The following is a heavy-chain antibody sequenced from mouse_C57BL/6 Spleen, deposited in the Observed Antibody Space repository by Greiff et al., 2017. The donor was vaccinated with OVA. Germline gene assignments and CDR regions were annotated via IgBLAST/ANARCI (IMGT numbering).Heavy chain of an antibody. D-gene: IGHD1-1*01. Sequence: EVKVVESGPELVKPGDSVKISCKASGYSFTGYFMNWVMQSHGKSLEWIGRINPYNGDTFYNQKFKGKATLTVDKSSSTAHMELRSLTSEDSAVYYCARSRYYGSNLYAMDYWGQGTSVTVSS. CDR1: GYSFTGYF. V-gene: IGHV1-20*01. CDR2: INPYNGDT. CDR3: ARSRYYGSNLYAMDY. J-gene: IGHJ4*01.